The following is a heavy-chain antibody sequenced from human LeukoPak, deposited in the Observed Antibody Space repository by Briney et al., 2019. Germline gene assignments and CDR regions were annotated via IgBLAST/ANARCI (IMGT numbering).Heavy chain of an antibody. CDR2: INPNSGGT. J-gene: IGHJ4*02. CDR1: GYTFTGYY. D-gene: IGHD6-13*01. Sequence: EASVKVSCKASGYTFTGYYMHWVRQAPGQGLEWMGWINPNSGGTNYAQKFQGRVTMTRDTSISTDYMELSRLRSDDTAVYYCARIPAAGINYWGQGTLVTVSS. V-gene: IGHV1-2*02. CDR3: ARIPAAGINY.